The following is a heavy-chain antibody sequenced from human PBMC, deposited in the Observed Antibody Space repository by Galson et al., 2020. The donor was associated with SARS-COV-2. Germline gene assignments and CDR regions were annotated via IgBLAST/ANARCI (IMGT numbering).Heavy chain of an antibody. J-gene: IGHJ6*03. D-gene: IGHD2-2*01. CDR3: ANDYYSNTSCYGYYYMDV. Sequence: SESLSLTCTVSGGSINSGSYYWSWMRQPDGKGLEWIGRFYSSGSNNYNPSLKSRVTISVDTSKNQVSLKLSSVTAAETAVYYCANDYYSNTSCYGYYYMDVWGEGTTVTISS. CDR1: GGSINSGSYY. V-gene: IGHV4-61*02. CDR2: FYSSGSN.